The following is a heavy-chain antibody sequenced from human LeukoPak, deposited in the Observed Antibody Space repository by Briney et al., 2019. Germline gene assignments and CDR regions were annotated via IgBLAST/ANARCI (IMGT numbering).Heavy chain of an antibody. J-gene: IGHJ2*01. CDR2: VYYSGST. V-gene: IGHV4-59*02. CDR3: AREANSPTARYWYFDL. D-gene: IGHD2-21*01. CDR1: GGSVSSYY. Sequence: SETLSLTCTVSGGSVSSYYWSWMRQSPGKGLEWIGYVYYSGSTNYNPALKSRVTISLDTSENQFSLKLSSVTAADTAVYYCAREANSPTARYWYFDLWGRGTQFTVSS.